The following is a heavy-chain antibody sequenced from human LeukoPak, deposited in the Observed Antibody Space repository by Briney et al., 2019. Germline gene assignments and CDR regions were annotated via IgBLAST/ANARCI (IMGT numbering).Heavy chain of an antibody. CDR2: ISYDGNDK. CDR3: ARDRWSSTSYNDY. Sequence: GGSLRLSCAASGFTFSSYGMHWVRQAPGKGLEWVAVISYDGNDKYYADSVKGRFTISRDNSNNTLYLQMNSLRAEDTAVYYCARDRWSSTSYNDYWGQGTLVTVSS. D-gene: IGHD2-2*01. V-gene: IGHV3-30*03. J-gene: IGHJ4*02. CDR1: GFTFSSYG.